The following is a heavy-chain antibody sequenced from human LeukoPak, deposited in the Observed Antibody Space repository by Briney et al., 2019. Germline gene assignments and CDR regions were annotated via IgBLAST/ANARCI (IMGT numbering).Heavy chain of an antibody. V-gene: IGHV3-21*01. D-gene: IGHD2/OR15-2a*01. CDR3: ARKNYFYYYMDV. CDR1: GFTFTSYG. CDR2: ISSSSSYI. J-gene: IGHJ6*03. Sequence: GGSLRLSCAASGFTFTSYGMTWVRQAPGKGLEWVSSISSSSSYIYYADSVKGRFTISRDNAKNSLYLQMNSLRAEDTAVYYCARKNYFYYYMDVWGKGTTVTISS.